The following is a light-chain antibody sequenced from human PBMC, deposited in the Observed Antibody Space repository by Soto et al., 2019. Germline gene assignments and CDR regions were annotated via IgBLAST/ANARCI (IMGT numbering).Light chain of an antibody. V-gene: IGLV2-14*01. CDR2: EVS. Sequence: QSALTQPPSASGSPGQSITISCTGPSTDVAGYNYVSWYQHHPGKAPKLIIYEVSTRPSGVADRFSGSKSGNTASLTISGLQAEDEADYYCIPFRNRTTFEVFGGGTKLTVL. CDR1: STDVAGYNY. J-gene: IGLJ3*02. CDR3: IPFRNRTTFEV.